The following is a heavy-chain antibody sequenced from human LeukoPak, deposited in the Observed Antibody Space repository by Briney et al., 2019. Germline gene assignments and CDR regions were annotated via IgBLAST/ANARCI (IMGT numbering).Heavy chain of an antibody. J-gene: IGHJ2*01. V-gene: IGHV3-30-3*01. CDR2: ISYDGSNK. CDR3: ARGYYDSSGYQTGWYFDL. Sequence: GGSLRFSCAASGFTFSSYAMHWVRQAPGKGLEWVAVISYDGSNKYYADSVKGRFTISRDNSKNTLYLQMNSLRAEDTAVYYCARGYYDSSGYQTGWYFDLWGRGTLVTVSS. D-gene: IGHD3-22*01. CDR1: GFTFSSYA.